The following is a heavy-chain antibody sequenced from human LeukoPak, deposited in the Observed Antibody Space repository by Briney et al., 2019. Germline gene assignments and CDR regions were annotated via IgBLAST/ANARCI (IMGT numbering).Heavy chain of an antibody. CDR2: IYTSGST. J-gene: IGHJ6*03. CDR1: GGSISSYY. D-gene: IGHD3-22*01. Sequence: SETLSLTCTVSGGSISSYYWSWIRQPAGKGLEWIGRIYTSGSTNYNPSLKSRVTMSVDTSKNQFSLKLSSVTAADTAVYYCAYLNYYDSSGYYQYYYYYYYMDVWGKGTTVTVSS. V-gene: IGHV4-4*07. CDR3: AYLNYYDSSGYYQYYYYYYYMDV.